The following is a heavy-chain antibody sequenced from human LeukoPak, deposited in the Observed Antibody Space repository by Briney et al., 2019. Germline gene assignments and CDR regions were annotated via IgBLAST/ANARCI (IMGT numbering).Heavy chain of an antibody. Sequence: GGSLRLSCAASGLTFSTYAVNWVRQAPGKGLEWVANIKQDGSEKYYVDSVKGRFTISRDNAKNSLYLQMNSLRAEDTAVYYCARGGRYGSFDYWGQGTLVTVSS. CDR1: GLTFSTYA. CDR3: ARGGRYGSFDY. V-gene: IGHV3-7*01. D-gene: IGHD3-10*01. J-gene: IGHJ4*02. CDR2: IKQDGSEK.